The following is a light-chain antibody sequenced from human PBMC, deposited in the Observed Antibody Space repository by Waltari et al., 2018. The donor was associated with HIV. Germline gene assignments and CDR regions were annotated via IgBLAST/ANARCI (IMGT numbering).Light chain of an antibody. CDR1: SSNIGSHT. V-gene: IGLV1-44*01. Sequence: QSVLSQPPSASGTPGQRVTISCSGGSSNIGSHTVDWYQQLPGMAPKLLIYSNNERPSGVPDRFPGSKSGTSASLAISGLQSEDEADYYCATWDDSLNGPEFGGGTKLTVL. CDR2: SNN. J-gene: IGLJ3*02. CDR3: ATWDDSLNGPE.